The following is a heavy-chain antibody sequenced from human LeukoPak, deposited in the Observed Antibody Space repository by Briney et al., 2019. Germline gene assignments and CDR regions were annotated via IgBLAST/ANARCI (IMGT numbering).Heavy chain of an antibody. CDR3: ARGVYPDYFDY. CDR2: MSTSGST. D-gene: IGHD3-16*02. Sequence: SETPSLTCTVSGGSISSGSYYWSWIRQPAGKGLEWIGRMSTSGSTNYNPSLKSRVTISIDTSKNLLSLKLNSVTAADTAVYYCARGVYPDYFDYWGQGTLVTVSS. J-gene: IGHJ4*02. CDR1: GGSISSGSYY. V-gene: IGHV4-61*02.